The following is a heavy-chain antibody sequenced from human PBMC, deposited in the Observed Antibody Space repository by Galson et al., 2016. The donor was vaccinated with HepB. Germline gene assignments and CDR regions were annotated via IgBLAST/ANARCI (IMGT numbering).Heavy chain of an antibody. J-gene: IGHJ4*02. V-gene: IGHV5-51*01. Sequence: QSGAEVKKPGESLRISCKGSGYSFTTSWIAWVRQMPGKGLEWMGIIYPGHSDTRYRPSFQGQVTFPADKSTSTAYLQWSSLKASEPAMYYCARRGDYAQLDSWGQGTLVTVSS. D-gene: IGHD4-17*01. CDR3: ARRGDYAQLDS. CDR1: GYSFTTSW. CDR2: IYPGHSDT.